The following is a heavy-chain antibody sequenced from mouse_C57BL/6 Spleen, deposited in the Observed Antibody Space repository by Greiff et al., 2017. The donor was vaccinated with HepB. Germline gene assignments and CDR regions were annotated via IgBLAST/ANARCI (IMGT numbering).Heavy chain of an antibody. CDR3: ARDLGYYFDY. Sequence: EVQGVESGGGLVKPGGSLKLSCAASGFTFSSYAMSWVRQTPEKRLEWVATISDGGSYTYYPDNVKGRFTISRDNAKNNLYLQMSHLKSEDTAMYYCARDLGYYFDYWGQSTTLTVSS. J-gene: IGHJ2*01. V-gene: IGHV5-4*01. CDR1: GFTFSSYA. CDR2: ISDGGSYT. D-gene: IGHD3-3*01.